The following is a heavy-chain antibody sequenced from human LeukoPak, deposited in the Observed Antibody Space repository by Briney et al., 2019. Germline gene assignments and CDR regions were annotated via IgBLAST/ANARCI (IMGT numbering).Heavy chain of an antibody. D-gene: IGHD3-22*01. CDR1: GGTFSSYT. J-gene: IGHJ4*02. CDR3: ARHYDSSGYSLTAFDY. V-gene: IGHV1-69*02. Sequence: ASVKVSCKASGGTFSSYTISWVRQAPGQGLEWMGRIIPILGIANYAQKFQGRVTITADKSTSTAYMELSSLRSEDTAVYYCARHYDSSGYSLTAFDYWGQGTLVTVSS. CDR2: IIPILGIA.